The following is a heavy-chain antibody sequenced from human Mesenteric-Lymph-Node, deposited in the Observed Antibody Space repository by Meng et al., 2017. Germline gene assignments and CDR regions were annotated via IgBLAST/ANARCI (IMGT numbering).Heavy chain of an antibody. J-gene: IGHJ2*01. Sequence: QGPLQESGPGLVKPSQTLSLTCTVSGGSISSGDYYWSWIRQPPGKGLEWIGYIYYSGSTYYNPSLKSRVTISVDTSKNQFSLKLSSVTAADTAVYYCARVGWRQWSFDLWGRGTLVTVSS. D-gene: IGHD5-18*01. V-gene: IGHV4-30-4*01. CDR3: ARVGWRQWSFDL. CDR1: GGSISSGDYY. CDR2: IYYSGST.